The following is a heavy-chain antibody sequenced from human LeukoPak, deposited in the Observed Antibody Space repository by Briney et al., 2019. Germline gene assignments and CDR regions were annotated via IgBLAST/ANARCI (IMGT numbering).Heavy chain of an antibody. CDR1: GYSISSGRY. V-gene: IGHV4-38-2*02. J-gene: IGHJ4*02. Sequence: PSETLSPTCTVSGYSISSGRYWGWIRQPPGKGLEWIGGVFHSGSTYYNPSLKSRVTISVDTSKNQFSLNLRSVTAADTAMYFCARSLSTAGIDYWGQGTLVTVSS. D-gene: IGHD2-2*01. CDR2: VFHSGST. CDR3: ARSLSTAGIDY.